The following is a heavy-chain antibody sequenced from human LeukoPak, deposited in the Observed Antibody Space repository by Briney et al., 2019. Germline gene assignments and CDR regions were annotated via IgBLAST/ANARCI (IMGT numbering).Heavy chain of an antibody. D-gene: IGHD3-16*01. Sequence: GGSLRLSCAASGFTFSGHWMSWVRQAPGKGLEWVANIKSDGSEKYYVDSVKGRFTISRDNAKNSLYLQMNSLRPEDTAVYYCARISRYGLDYWGQGTLFTVSS. CDR3: ARISRYGLDY. CDR2: IKSDGSEK. CDR1: GFTFSGHW. J-gene: IGHJ4*02. V-gene: IGHV3-7*04.